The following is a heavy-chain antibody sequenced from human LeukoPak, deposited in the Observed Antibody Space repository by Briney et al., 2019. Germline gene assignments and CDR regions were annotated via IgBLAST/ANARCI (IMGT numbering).Heavy chain of an antibody. Sequence: SETLSLTCTVSGGSISSYYWSWIRQPPGKGLEWIGYIYYSGSTNYNPSLKSRVTISVDRSKNQFSLKLSSVTAADTAVYYCARGVVAARYFDYWGQGTLVTVSS. CDR2: IYYSGST. CDR3: ARGVVAARYFDY. CDR1: GGSISSYY. V-gene: IGHV4-59*12. D-gene: IGHD2-15*01. J-gene: IGHJ4*02.